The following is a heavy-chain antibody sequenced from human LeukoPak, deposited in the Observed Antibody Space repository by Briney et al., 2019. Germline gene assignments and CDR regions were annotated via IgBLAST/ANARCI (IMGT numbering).Heavy chain of an antibody. Sequence: SETLALTCAVYGGSFSGYYWNWIRQPPGKGLEWIGEINHSGSTNYNPSLKSRVTISVDTSKNQFSLKVNSVTAADTAVYYCATRPTPPYYYYYMDVWGKGTTVTVSS. D-gene: IGHD4-23*01. CDR2: INHSGST. V-gene: IGHV4-34*01. CDR3: ATRPTPPYYYYYMDV. CDR1: GGSFSGYY. J-gene: IGHJ6*03.